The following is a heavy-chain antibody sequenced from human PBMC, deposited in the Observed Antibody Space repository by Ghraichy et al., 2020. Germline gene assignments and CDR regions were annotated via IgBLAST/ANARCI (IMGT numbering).Heavy chain of an antibody. D-gene: IGHD6-13*01. Sequence: GGSLRLSCAASGFTFSSYGMHWVRQAPGKGLEWVAIISYDGSDKYYGDSVKGRFTISRDNSKNRLYLQMNSLRAEDTAVYYCAHVAAAGPFDYWGQGTLVTVSS. CDR1: GFTFSSYG. V-gene: IGHV3-30*03. CDR3: AHVAAAGPFDY. CDR2: ISYDGSDK. J-gene: IGHJ4*02.